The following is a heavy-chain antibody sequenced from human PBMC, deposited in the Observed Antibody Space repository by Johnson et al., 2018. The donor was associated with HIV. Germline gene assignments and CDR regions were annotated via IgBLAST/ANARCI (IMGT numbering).Heavy chain of an antibody. D-gene: IGHD3-22*01. CDR3: ARRYYGTSGYRD. V-gene: IGHV3-66*02. CDR2: IYSGGST. J-gene: IGHJ3*01. CDR1: GFTFDDYG. Sequence: VQLVESGGGVVQPGRSLRLSCAASGFTFDDYGMSWVRQAPGKGLEWVSVIYSGGSTYYADSVKGRFTISRDNSKNTLYLQMNSLRAEDTAGYYWARRYYGTSGYRDWGQGTMVTVSS.